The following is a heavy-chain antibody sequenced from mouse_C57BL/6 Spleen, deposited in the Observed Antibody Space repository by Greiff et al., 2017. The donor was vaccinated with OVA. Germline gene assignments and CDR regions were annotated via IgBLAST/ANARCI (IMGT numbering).Heavy chain of an antibody. CDR3: ARDVITTYYYAIDY. CDR2: ISDGGSYT. Sequence: EVMLVESGGGLVKPGGSLKLSCAASGFTFSSYAMSWVRQTPEKRLEWVATISDGGSYTYYPDNVKGRFTISRENAKNNLYLQMSHLKSEDTAMYYCARDVITTYYYAIDYWGQGTSVTVSA. J-gene: IGHJ4*01. D-gene: IGHD2-4*01. CDR1: GFTFSSYA. V-gene: IGHV5-4*01.